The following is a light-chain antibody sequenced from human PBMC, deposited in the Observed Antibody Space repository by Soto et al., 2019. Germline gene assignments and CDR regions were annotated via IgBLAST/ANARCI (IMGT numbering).Light chain of an antibody. J-gene: IGKJ1*01. Sequence: DIQMTQSPSTLSAFVGNRVTITCRASQNINKLLAWYQQKPGKAPKLLIYDASNLLTGVPSRFSGSGSGTDFTLTISSLLSDDFGTDICQQYNANPPWRFSQVAKVE. CDR2: DAS. V-gene: IGKV1-5*01. CDR3: QQYNANPPWR. CDR1: QNINKL.